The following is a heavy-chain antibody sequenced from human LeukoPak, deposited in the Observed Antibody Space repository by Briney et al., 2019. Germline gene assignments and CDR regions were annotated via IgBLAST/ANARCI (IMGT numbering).Heavy chain of an antibody. CDR1: GGSISSYY. J-gene: IGHJ3*02. CDR3: ARDLRVDAFDI. CDR2: IYYSGST. V-gene: IGHV4-59*01. Sequence: ASETLSLTCTVSGGSISSYYWSWIRQPPGKGLEWIGYIYYSGSTNYNPSLKSRVTISVDTSKNQFSLKLSSVTAADTAVYYCARDLRVDAFDIWGQGTMVTVSS. D-gene: IGHD4-17*01.